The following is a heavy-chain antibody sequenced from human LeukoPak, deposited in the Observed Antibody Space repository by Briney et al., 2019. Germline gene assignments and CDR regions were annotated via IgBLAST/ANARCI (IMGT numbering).Heavy chain of an antibody. CDR2: IYYSGST. Sequence: SETLSLTCTVSGGSISSYYWSWIRQPPGKGLEWLGYIYYSGSTNYNPSLESRVTISVDTSKNQFSLKLSSVTAADTAVYYCARECGGDCYSAVYFDYWGQGTLVTVSS. V-gene: IGHV4-59*01. CDR3: ARECGGDCYSAVYFDY. J-gene: IGHJ4*02. CDR1: GGSISSYY. D-gene: IGHD2-21*02.